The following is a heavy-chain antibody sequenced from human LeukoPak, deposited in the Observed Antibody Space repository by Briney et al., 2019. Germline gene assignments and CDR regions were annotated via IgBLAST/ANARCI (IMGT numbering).Heavy chain of an antibody. D-gene: IGHD6-19*01. V-gene: IGHV2-5*02. J-gene: IGHJ3*01. CDR3: AHSGLAVAGDAFDV. CDR1: GVLLSTNEVS. CDR2: IYWDDDK. Sequence: SGPTLVDPPQTLTLTRTLSGVLLSTNEVSVGWIRRPPGKALEWLALIYWDDDKRYTPSLKSRLTITKDTSKNQVVLTMTNMDAVDTATYYCAHSGLAVAGDAFDVWGQGTMVAGSS.